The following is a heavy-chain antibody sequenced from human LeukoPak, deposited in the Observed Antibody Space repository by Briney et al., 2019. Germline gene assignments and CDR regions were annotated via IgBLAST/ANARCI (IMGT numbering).Heavy chain of an antibody. Sequence: PGGSLRLSCAASGFTFSNYWMHWVRQAPGKGRVWVSRVNSDGSETIYADSVKGRCTISRDNAKNTVFLQMNSLRVEDTAVYYCARDSTGCGSTNCRTGGYYFDYWGQGTLVTVSS. CDR2: VNSDGSET. D-gene: IGHD2-2*01. CDR3: ARDSTGCGSTNCRTGGYYFDY. V-gene: IGHV3-74*01. CDR1: GFTFSNYW. J-gene: IGHJ4*02.